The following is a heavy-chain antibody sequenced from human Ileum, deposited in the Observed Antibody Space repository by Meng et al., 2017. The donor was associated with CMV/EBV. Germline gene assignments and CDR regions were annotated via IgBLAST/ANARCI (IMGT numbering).Heavy chain of an antibody. CDR2: IIPIFGTA. Sequence: SGGPFSSYAVSWVRQAPGQGLEWMGGIIPIFGTANYAQKFQGRVTITTDESTSTAYMELSSLRSEDTAVYYCARGVVIMTNNWFDPWGQGTLVTVSS. J-gene: IGHJ5*02. D-gene: IGHD3-3*01. CDR3: ARGVVIMTNNWFDP. CDR1: GGPFSSYA. V-gene: IGHV1-69*05.